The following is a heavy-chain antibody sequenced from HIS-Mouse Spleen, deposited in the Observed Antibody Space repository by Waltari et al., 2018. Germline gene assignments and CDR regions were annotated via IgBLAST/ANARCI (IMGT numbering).Heavy chain of an antibody. CDR1: GGSISSSSYY. J-gene: IGHJ2*01. CDR2: IYYSESN. Sequence: QLQLQESGPGLVKPSETLSLTCTVSGGSISSSSYYWGWIRQPPGKGLEWIGSIYYSESNYYNPALKSRVTISVETSKNQFSLKLSSVTAADTAVYYCAREIPYSSSWYDWYFDLWGRGTLVTVSS. V-gene: IGHV4-39*07. CDR3: AREIPYSSSWYDWYFDL. D-gene: IGHD6-13*01.